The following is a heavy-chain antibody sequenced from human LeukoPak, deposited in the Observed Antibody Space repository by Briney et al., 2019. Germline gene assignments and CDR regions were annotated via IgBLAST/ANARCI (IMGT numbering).Heavy chain of an antibody. CDR3: AREGGVVLMVYAPNTGWFDP. CDR1: GGTFSSYA. J-gene: IGHJ5*02. CDR2: IIPIFGTA. V-gene: IGHV1-69*01. D-gene: IGHD2-8*01. Sequence: SVKVSCKASGGTFSSYAISGVRQAPGQGLEWMGGIIPIFGTANYAQKFQGRVTITADESTSTAYMELSSLRPEDTAVYYCAREGGVVLMVYAPNTGWFDPWGQGTLVTVSS.